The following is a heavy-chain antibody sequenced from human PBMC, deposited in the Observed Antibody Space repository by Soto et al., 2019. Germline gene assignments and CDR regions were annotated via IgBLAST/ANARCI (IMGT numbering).Heavy chain of an antibody. V-gene: IGHV1-45*02. Sequence: SVKVSCKASGYTFTYCSLHWLQQAPGQGLERMRWITLYNGNTNYAKKFQGRVTITRDMSLRTAYIELSSLRSEDSAVYYWARHIVVVVAAIQDPWGQGTLVTVSS. CDR3: ARHIVVVVAAIQDP. D-gene: IGHD2-15*01. CDR2: ITLYNGNT. CDR1: GYTFTYCS. J-gene: IGHJ5*02.